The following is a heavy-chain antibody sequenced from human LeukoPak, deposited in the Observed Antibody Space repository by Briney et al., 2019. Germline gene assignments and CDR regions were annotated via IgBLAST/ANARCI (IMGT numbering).Heavy chain of an antibody. Sequence: SETLSLTCAVYGGSFRGYYWSWIRQPPGKGLEWMGEINHSGSTNYNPSLKSRVTISVDTSKNQFSLKLSSVTAADTAVYYCARDRRITIFGVDRRKYGMDVWGQGTTVTVSS. CDR2: INHSGST. J-gene: IGHJ6*02. V-gene: IGHV4-34*01. CDR1: GGSFRGYY. CDR3: ARDRRITIFGVDRRKYGMDV. D-gene: IGHD3-3*01.